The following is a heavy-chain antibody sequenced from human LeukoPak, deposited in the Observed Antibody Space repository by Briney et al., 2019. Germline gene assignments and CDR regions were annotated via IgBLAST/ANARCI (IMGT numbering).Heavy chain of an antibody. J-gene: IGHJ4*02. CDR2: MNPNSGNT. D-gene: IGHD5-12*01. Sequence: ASVKVSCEASGYTFSSYDINWVRQATGQGLEWMGWMNPNSGNTGYAQKFQGRVTMTRNTSISTAYMELSSLRSEDTAVYYCARAHSGYDSPLDYWGQGTLVTVSS. CDR3: ARAHSGYDSPLDY. CDR1: GYTFSSYD. V-gene: IGHV1-8*01.